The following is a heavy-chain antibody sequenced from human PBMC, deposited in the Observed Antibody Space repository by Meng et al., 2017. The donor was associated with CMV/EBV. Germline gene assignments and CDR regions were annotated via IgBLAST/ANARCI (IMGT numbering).Heavy chain of an antibody. CDR1: TFSSYA. V-gene: IGHV3-23*01. J-gene: IGHJ4*02. D-gene: IGHD2-2*01. Sequence: TFSSYARSWVRQAPGKGLEWVSAISGSGGSTYYADSVKGRFTISRDNSKNTLYLQMNSLRAEDTAVYYCAKDSPPEGIVVVPAAIDYWGQGTLVTVSS. CDR2: ISGSGGST. CDR3: AKDSPPEGIVVVPAAIDY.